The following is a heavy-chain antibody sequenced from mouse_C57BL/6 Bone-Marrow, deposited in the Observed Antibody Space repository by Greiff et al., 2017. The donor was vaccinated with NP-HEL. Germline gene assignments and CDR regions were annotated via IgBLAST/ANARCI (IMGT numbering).Heavy chain of an antibody. CDR2: INPGSGGT. CDR3: ARGTTVVATGRYYFDD. CDR1: GYAFTNYL. Sequence: VQLQQSGAELVRPGTSVKVSCKASGYAFTNYLIEWVKQRPGQGLEWIGVINPGSGGTNYNEKFKGKATLTADKSSSTAYMQLSSLTSEDSAVYFCARGTTVVATGRYYFDDWGQGTTLTVSS. D-gene: IGHD1-1*01. J-gene: IGHJ2*01. V-gene: IGHV1-54*01.